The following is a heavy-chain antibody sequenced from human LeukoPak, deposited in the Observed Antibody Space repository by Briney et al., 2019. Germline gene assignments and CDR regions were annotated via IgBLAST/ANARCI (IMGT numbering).Heavy chain of an antibody. CDR1: GGSFGSAGYY. CDR2: IYYIRNT. D-gene: IGHD1-26*01. Sequence: SETLSLTCTVSGGSFGSAGYYWSWIRQPPGGGLEWIGYIYYIRNTNYNPSLKSRVTMSLDPSKNQFSLKLNSVTAADTAVYCCARTQSQSGSYRYYFGYWGQGTLVTVSS. V-gene: IGHV4-61*08. CDR3: ARTQSQSGSYRYYFGY. J-gene: IGHJ4*02.